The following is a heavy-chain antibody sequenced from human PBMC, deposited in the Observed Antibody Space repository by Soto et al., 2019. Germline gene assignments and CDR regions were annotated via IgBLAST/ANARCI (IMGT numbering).Heavy chain of an antibody. CDR2: IKQDGSEK. CDR3: ARDRGYCSSTSCYKDY. J-gene: IGHJ4*02. CDR1: GFTFSSYW. V-gene: IGHV3-7*03. Sequence: ESGGGLVQPGGSLRLSCAASGFTFSSYWMSWVRQAPGKGLEWVANIKQDGSEKYYVDSVKGRFTISRDNAKNSLYLQMNSLRVEDTAVYYCARDRGYCSSTSCYKDYWGQGTLVTVSS. D-gene: IGHD2-2*02.